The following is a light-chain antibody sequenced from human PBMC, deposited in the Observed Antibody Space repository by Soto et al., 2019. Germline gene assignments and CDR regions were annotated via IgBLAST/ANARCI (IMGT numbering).Light chain of an antibody. CDR3: HQSVRSPFT. J-gene: IGKJ2*01. V-gene: IGKV3-20*01. CDR1: DSVRSEL. CDR2: GVS. Sequence: EIVLTQSPGTLSLSPGESATLSCRASDSVRSELFAWYQQKPGRAPRLLIYGVSSRATDIPDRFSGSGSGTDFTLTITRLEPEDFAVYYCHQSVRSPFTFGQGTKLEIK.